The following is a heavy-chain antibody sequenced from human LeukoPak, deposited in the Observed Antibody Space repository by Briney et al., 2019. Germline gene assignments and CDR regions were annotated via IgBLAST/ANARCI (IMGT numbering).Heavy chain of an antibody. CDR3: AREKLRYCTNGVCSGSLGY. V-gene: IGHV3-74*01. CDR2: INSDGSST. D-gene: IGHD2-8*01. CDR1: GFTFSSYW. Sequence: GGSLRLSCAASGFTFSSYWMHWVRQAPGKGLVWVSRINSDGSSTSYADSVKGRFTISRDNAKNTLYLQMNSLRAEDTAVYYCAREKLRYCTNGVCSGSLGYWGQGTLVTVSS. J-gene: IGHJ4*02.